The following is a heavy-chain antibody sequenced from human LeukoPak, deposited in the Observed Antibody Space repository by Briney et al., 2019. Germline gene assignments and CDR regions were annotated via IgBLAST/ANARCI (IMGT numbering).Heavy chain of an antibody. CDR3: ARGSRWELLRLDYYYYRDV. D-gene: IGHD1-26*01. V-gene: IGHV1-69*05. Sequence: GSSVKVSRKASVGTFSSYATSWVRQAPGQGLEWMGGITPIFGTAIYAQKFQGRVTITTDESTSTPYMELRSLRSEDTAGYYCARGSRWELLRLDYYYYRDVWGKGTTLTVS. CDR2: ITPIFGTA. J-gene: IGHJ6*03. CDR1: VGTFSSYA.